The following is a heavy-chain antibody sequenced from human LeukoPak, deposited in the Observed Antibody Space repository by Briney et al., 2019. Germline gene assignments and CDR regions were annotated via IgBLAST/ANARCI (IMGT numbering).Heavy chain of an antibody. J-gene: IGHJ5*02. CDR2: ISAYNGNT. D-gene: IGHD6-13*01. Sequence: ASVKVSCKASGYTFTSYGISWVRQAPGQGLEWMGWISAYNGNTNYAQKLQGRVTMTTDTSTSTAYTELRSLRSDDTAVYYCARDLGIAADLNWFDPWGQGTLVTVSS. V-gene: IGHV1-18*04. CDR1: GYTFTSYG. CDR3: ARDLGIAADLNWFDP.